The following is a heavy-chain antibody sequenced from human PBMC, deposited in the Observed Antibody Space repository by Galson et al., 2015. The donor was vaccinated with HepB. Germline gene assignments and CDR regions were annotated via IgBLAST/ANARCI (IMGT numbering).Heavy chain of an antibody. CDR3: VIVATIRDARDDAFDI. V-gene: IGHV3-9*01. Sequence: SLRLSCAASGFTFDDYAMHWVRQAPGKGLEWVSGISWNSGSIGYADSVKGRFTISRDNAKNSLYLQMNSLRAEDTALYYCVIVATIRDARDDAFDIWGQGTMVTVSS. D-gene: IGHD5-12*01. CDR1: GFTFDDYA. J-gene: IGHJ3*02. CDR2: ISWNSGSI.